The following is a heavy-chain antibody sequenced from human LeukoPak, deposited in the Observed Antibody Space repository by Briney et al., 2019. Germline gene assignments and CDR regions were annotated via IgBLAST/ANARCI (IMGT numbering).Heavy chain of an antibody. CDR3: ARGGTLLWFGESNWFDP. CDR1: GYTFTGYY. V-gene: IGHV1-2*04. D-gene: IGHD3-10*01. CDR2: INPNSGGT. J-gene: IGHJ5*01. Sequence: ASVKVSCKASGYTFTGYYMHWVRQAPGQGLEWMGWINPNSGGTNYAQKFQGWVTMTRDTSISTAYMELSRLRSDDTAVYYCARGGTLLWFGESNWFDPWGQGTTVTVSS.